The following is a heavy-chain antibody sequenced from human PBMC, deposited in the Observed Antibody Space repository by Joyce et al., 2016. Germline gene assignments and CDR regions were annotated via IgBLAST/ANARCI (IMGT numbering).Heavy chain of an antibody. D-gene: IGHD3-3*01. V-gene: IGHV3-43*01. CDR1: GFTFDDYT. Sequence: EVQLVESGGVVVQPGGSLRLSCAASGFTFDDYTKHWVLQAPGKGMEWVSLISWDCGITYYAYAVNGRFTISRDNSTNSLYLQMNSLRTEDTALCYCAKDRGGFGVVISSYLDYWGQGTLVTVSS. CDR3: AKDRGGFGVVISSYLDY. J-gene: IGHJ4*02. CDR2: ISWDCGIT.